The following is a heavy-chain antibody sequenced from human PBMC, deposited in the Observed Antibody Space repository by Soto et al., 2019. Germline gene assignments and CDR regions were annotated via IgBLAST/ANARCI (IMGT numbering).Heavy chain of an antibody. Sequence: GGSLRLSCAASGFSFNDHAMHWVRQAPGKGLEWVSSISWDSGIREYADSVKGRFTISRDNAKNSLYLEMSSLRADDTALYYCAKDYNNYWSGYYAHWGQGTPVTVSS. CDR2: ISWDSGIR. V-gene: IGHV3-9*01. J-gene: IGHJ4*02. D-gene: IGHD3-3*01. CDR1: GFSFNDHA. CDR3: AKDYNNYWSGYYAH.